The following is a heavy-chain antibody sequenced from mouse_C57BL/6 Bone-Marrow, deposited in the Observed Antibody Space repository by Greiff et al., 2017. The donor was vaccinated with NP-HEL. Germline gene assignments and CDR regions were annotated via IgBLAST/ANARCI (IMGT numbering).Heavy chain of an antibody. V-gene: IGHV1-19*01. CDR3: ARWLLRLDY. CDR2: INPYNGGT. CDR1: GYTFTDYY. D-gene: IGHD2-3*01. J-gene: IGHJ2*01. Sequence: VQLKESGPVLVKPGASVKMSCKASGYTFTDYYMNWVKQSHGKSLEWIGVINPYNGGTSYNQKFKGKATLTVDKSSSTAYMELNSLTSEDSAVYYCARWLLRLDYWGQGTTPTVSS.